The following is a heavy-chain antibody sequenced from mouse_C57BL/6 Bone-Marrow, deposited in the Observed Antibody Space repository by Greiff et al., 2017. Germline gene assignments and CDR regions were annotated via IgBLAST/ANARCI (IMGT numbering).Heavy chain of an antibody. V-gene: IGHV1-36*01. CDR3: ARWGYYDCDHDGYWYFDV. Sequence: EVQLQQSGPVLVKPGPSVKISCKASGFTFTDYYMHWVKQSHGKSLEWIGLVYPYNGGTSYNQKFKGKATLTVDTSSSTVYMELNSLTSEDSAVYYCARWGYYDCDHDGYWYFDVWGTGTTVTVSS. CDR1: GFTFTDYY. CDR2: VYPYNGGT. D-gene: IGHD2-4*01. J-gene: IGHJ1*03.